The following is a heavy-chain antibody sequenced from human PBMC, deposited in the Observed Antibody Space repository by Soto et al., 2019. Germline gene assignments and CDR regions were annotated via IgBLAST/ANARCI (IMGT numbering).Heavy chain of an antibody. J-gene: IGHJ4*02. V-gene: IGHV5-51*01. Sequence: PGESLKLSCKGFGYSFTNNWIGWVRQMPGEGLEWMGTIYPGDSDTRYSPSFQGLVTISADKSISTAYLQWSSLKASDTAIFYCARYSGSYWHYFDSWGQGTLVTVSS. CDR2: IYPGDSDT. D-gene: IGHD1-26*01. CDR1: GYSFTNNW. CDR3: ARYSGSYWHYFDS.